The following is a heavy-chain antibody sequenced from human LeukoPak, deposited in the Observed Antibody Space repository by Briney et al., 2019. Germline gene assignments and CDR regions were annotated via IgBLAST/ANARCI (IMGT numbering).Heavy chain of an antibody. CDR3: AKCPEEQQLNWFDP. CDR2: ISGSSGST. Sequence: GGSLRLSCVAPGFTFSSYAMTWVRQAPGKGLEWVSAISGSSGSTYYADSVKGRFTISRDNSKNTLYLQMNSLRAEDTAVYYCAKCPEEQQLNWFDPWGQGTLVTVSS. J-gene: IGHJ5*02. D-gene: IGHD6-13*01. CDR1: GFTFSSYA. V-gene: IGHV3-23*01.